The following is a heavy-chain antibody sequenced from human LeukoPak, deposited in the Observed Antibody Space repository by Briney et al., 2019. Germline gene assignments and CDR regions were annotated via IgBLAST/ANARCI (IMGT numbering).Heavy chain of an antibody. CDR2: ISGSGGST. V-gene: IGHV3-23*01. J-gene: IGHJ6*03. CDR3: AKVCDSSWLYYYYYYMDV. CDR1: GFTFSSYG. D-gene: IGHD6-13*01. Sequence: PGGSLRLSCAASGFTFSSYGMSWVRQAPGKGLEWVSAISGSGGSTYYADSVKGRFTISRDNSKNTLYLQMNSLRAEDTAVYYCAKVCDSSWLYYYYYYMDVWGKGTTVTISS.